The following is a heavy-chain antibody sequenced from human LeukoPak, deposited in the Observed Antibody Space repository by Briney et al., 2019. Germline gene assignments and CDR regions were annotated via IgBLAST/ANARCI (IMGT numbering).Heavy chain of an antibody. V-gene: IGHV4-34*01. D-gene: IGHD7-27*01. CDR1: GGSFSGYY. Sequence: SETLSLTCAVYGGSFSGYYWSLIRQPPGKGLEWIGEINHSGITNYNPSLKSRVTISVDTSKKQFSLKLSSVTAADTAVYYCARVWGYVDYWGQGTLVTVSS. J-gene: IGHJ4*02. CDR3: ARVWGYVDY. CDR2: INHSGIT.